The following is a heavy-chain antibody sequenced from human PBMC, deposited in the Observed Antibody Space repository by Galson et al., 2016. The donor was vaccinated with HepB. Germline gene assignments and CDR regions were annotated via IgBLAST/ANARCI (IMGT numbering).Heavy chain of an antibody. V-gene: IGHV3-23*01. D-gene: IGHD4-17*01. CDR3: AIPHGDIDY. CDR1: TMSFSSYA. J-gene: IGHJ4*02. CDR2: ITGGGEST. Sequence: SLRLSCAASTMSFSSYAMSWVRQAPGKALEWVSAITGGGESTYYAYSVKGRFTTSRANSKNTLYLQMNSLRAEDMAVYYCAIPHGDIDYWGQGTLVTVSS.